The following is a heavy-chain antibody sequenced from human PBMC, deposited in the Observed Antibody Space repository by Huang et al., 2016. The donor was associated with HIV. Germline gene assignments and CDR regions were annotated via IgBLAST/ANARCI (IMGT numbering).Heavy chain of an antibody. CDR3: ALQNWGRAFDI. Sequence: QVQLVQSGSELKKPGASVKVSCKACGYTFTSYARNWVRQAPGQGLEWMGGINTNPGNPTYAQVFTGRFVFSLDTAVSTAYLQISSLKAEDTAVYYCALQNWGRAFDIWGQGTMVTVSS. V-gene: IGHV7-4-1*02. D-gene: IGHD7-27*01. CDR2: INTNPGNP. J-gene: IGHJ3*02. CDR1: GYTFTSYA.